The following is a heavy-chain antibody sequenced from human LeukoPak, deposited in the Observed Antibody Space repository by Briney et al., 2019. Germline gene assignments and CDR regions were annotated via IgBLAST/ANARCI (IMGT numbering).Heavy chain of an antibody. Sequence: GGSLRLSCAASGFTFSSYAMSWVRQAPGKGLEWVSAISGSGGSTYYADSVKGGFTISRDNSKNTLYLQMNSLRAEDTAVYYCAKVYGLSSGYYHDWGQGTLVTVSS. CDR3: AKVYGLSSGYYHD. CDR1: GFTFSSYA. J-gene: IGHJ4*02. D-gene: IGHD3-22*01. V-gene: IGHV3-23*01. CDR2: ISGSGGST.